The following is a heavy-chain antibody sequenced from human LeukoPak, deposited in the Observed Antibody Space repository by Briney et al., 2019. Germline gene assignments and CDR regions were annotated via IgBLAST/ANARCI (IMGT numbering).Heavy chain of an antibody. Sequence: TGGSLRLSCAASGFTFSSYAMSWVRQAPGKGLEWVSAISGSGGSTYYADSVKGRFTISRDNYKNTLYLQMNSLRAEDTAVYYCGKDSGGCSSGWYEGYFDYWGQGTLVTVSS. CDR2: ISGSGGST. CDR1: GFTFSSYA. V-gene: IGHV3-23*01. CDR3: GKDSGGCSSGWYEGYFDY. J-gene: IGHJ4*02. D-gene: IGHD6-19*01.